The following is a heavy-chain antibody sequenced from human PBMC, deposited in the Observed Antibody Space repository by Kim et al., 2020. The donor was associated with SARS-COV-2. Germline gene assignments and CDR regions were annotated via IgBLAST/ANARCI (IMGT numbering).Heavy chain of an antibody. D-gene: IGHD1-1*01. CDR2: QSRNT. V-gene: IGHV4-34*01. CDR3: ARGVPGY. J-gene: IGHJ4*02. Sequence: QSRNTNFNPSLKSRVTMSVDTSKNQFSLKLNSVTAADTAVYYCARGVPGYWGQGTLVTVSP.